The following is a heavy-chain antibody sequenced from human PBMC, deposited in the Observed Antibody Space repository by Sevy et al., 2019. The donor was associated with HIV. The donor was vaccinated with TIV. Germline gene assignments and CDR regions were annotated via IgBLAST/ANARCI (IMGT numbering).Heavy chain of an antibody. Sequence: GGSLRLSCAASGFPFHSYGMHWVRQAPGKGLEWVAFIRFDGTNKQYVDSVKGRFTISRDNSKKTVYLQMNRLRSEDTAVYFCAKDWRGVIPANEGYFDYWGQGSLVTVSS. D-gene: IGHD2-2*01. CDR2: IRFDGTNK. J-gene: IGHJ4*02. CDR3: AKDWRGVIPANEGYFDY. CDR1: GFPFHSYG. V-gene: IGHV3-30*02.